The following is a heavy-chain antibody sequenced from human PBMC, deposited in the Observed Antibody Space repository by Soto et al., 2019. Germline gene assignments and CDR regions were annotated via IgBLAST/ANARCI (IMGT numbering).Heavy chain of an antibody. CDR1: GGSISSSSYY. J-gene: IGHJ5*02. CDR2: IYYSGST. D-gene: IGHD3-3*02. CDR3: ASPKIASYIWFDP. Sequence: PSETLSLPCTVSGGSISSSSYYWGWIRQPPGKGLEWIGSIYYSGSTYYNPSLKSRVTISVDTSKNQFSLKLSSVTAADTAVYYGASPKIASYIWFDPWDQGTLVTAPQ. V-gene: IGHV4-39*01.